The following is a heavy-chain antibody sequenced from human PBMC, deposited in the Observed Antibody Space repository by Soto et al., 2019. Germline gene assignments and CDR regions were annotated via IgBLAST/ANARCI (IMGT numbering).Heavy chain of an antibody. D-gene: IGHD2-15*01. CDR1: GFTFSSYG. CDR2: ISYDGSNK. CDR3: AKGRGCGGSCYSYNWFDP. V-gene: IGHV3-30*18. Sequence: QVQLVESGGGVVQPGRSLRLSCAASGFTFSSYGMHWVRQAPGKGLEWVAVISYDGSNKYYADSVKGRFTISRDNSKNTLYLQMNSLRAEDTAVYYCAKGRGCGGSCYSYNWFDPWGQGTLVTVSS. J-gene: IGHJ5*02.